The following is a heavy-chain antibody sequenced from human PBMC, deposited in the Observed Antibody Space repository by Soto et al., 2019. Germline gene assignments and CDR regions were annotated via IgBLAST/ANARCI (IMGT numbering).Heavy chain of an antibody. CDR3: ARDRECSGGTCYTYLDF. CDR1: GGSISSVGYY. CDR2: IYYSGST. J-gene: IGHJ4*02. D-gene: IGHD2-15*01. V-gene: IGHV4-31*03. Sequence: SETLSLTCTVSGGSISSVGYYWSWIRQHPGKGLEWIGYIYYSGSTYYNPSLKSRVTISVDTSNNQFSLKLSSVTAADTAVYYCARDRECSGGTCYTYLDFWGKGSMVTVPS.